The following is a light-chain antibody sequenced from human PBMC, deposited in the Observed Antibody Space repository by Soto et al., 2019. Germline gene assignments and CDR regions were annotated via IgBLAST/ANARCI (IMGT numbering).Light chain of an antibody. CDR1: QSVSSSY. V-gene: IGKV3-20*01. CDR2: GAS. Sequence: EIVLTQSPGTLSLSPGERATLSCRASQSVSSSYLAWYQQKPGQAPRLLIYGASSRATGIPDRFSGSGSGTDFTLTISRLEPEDFAVYYCQQYGISPLTCGGGTKVEIQ. CDR3: QQYGISPLT. J-gene: IGKJ4*01.